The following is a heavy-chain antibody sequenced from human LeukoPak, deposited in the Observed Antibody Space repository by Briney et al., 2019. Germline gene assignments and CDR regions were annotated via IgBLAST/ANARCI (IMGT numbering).Heavy chain of an antibody. V-gene: IGHV4-34*01. CDR1: GFMFSSNW. CDR3: VRHDGRGGATMGAFDS. J-gene: IGHJ5*01. D-gene: IGHD4/OR15-4a*01. Sequence: GSLRLSCAASGFMFSSNWMSWIRQPPGKGLEWIGEINHSGSTNYNPSLKSRVTISVDTSKNQFSLKLNSVTAADTAVYYCVRHDGRGGATMGAFDSWGQGSLVTVSS. CDR2: INHSGST.